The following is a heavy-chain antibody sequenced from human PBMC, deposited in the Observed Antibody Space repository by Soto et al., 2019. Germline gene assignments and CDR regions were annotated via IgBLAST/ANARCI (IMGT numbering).Heavy chain of an antibody. CDR2: IYYSGST. CDR1: GGSISSSSYY. J-gene: IGHJ4*02. Sequence: SETLSLTCTVSGGSISSSSYYWGWIRQPPGKGLEWIGSIYYSGSTYYNPSLKSRVTISVDTSKNQFSLKLSSVTAADTAVYYCARPGGSSSYFDYWGQGTLVTVYS. CDR3: ARPGGSSSYFDY. D-gene: IGHD6-6*01. V-gene: IGHV4-39*01.